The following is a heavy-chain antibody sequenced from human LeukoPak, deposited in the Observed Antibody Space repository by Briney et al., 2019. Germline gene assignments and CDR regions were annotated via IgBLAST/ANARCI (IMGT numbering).Heavy chain of an antibody. D-gene: IGHD1-7*01. CDR1: GYTFTSYY. CDR2: IKPSDGFT. V-gene: IGHV1-46*01. Sequence: GASVKVSCKASGYTFTSYYVHWVRQAPGQGLEWMGVIKPSDGFTSYAQKFQGRLTVTRDMSTSTVYMELNSLRSEDTAVYFCGRGIEGTTDYWGQGTLVTVSS. CDR3: GRGIEGTTDY. J-gene: IGHJ4*02.